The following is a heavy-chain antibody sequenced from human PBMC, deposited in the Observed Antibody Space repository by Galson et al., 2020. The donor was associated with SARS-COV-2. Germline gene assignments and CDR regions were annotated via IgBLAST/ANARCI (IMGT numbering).Heavy chain of an antibody. CDR1: GDTFSLYA. CDR2: INTGNGHT. D-gene: IGHD3-16*01. V-gene: IGHV1-3*04. Sequence: ASVKVSCKAPGDTFSLYAMHWVRQAPGQRLEWMGWINTGNGHTNYSQKFQDRVTITRDTSASTAYMELRRLTSEDTAVYYCANLQSGTYTNWFDPWGQGTLVTVSS. CDR3: ANLQSGTYTNWFDP. J-gene: IGHJ5*02.